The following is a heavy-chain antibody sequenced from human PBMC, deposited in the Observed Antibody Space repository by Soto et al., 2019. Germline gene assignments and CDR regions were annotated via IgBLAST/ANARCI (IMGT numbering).Heavy chain of an antibody. V-gene: IGHV3-7*04. CDR1: GFTFSSYW. Sequence: EVQMVESGGGLVQPGGSLRLSCAASGFTFSSYWMSWVRQAPGKGLEWVANIKQDGSEQFYVDSVKGRFTISRDNAKNSQYLQMNSLRVEDTAVYYCAGGSGWLQTDWGQGTLVTVSS. J-gene: IGHJ4*02. CDR3: AGGSGWLQTD. D-gene: IGHD6-19*01. CDR2: IKQDGSEQ.